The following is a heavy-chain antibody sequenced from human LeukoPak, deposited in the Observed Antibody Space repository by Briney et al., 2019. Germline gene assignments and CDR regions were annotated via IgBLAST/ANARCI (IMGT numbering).Heavy chain of an antibody. D-gene: IGHD4-17*01. V-gene: IGHV3-66*01. CDR3: ASSQGYGDYVMGFDY. Sequence: PGGSLRLSCAASGFTVSSNYMSWVRQAPGKGLEWVSVIYSGGSTYYADSVKGRFTISRDNAKNSLYLQMNSLRAEDTAVYYCASSQGYGDYVMGFDYWGQGTLVTVSS. CDR1: GFTVSSNY. J-gene: IGHJ4*02. CDR2: IYSGGST.